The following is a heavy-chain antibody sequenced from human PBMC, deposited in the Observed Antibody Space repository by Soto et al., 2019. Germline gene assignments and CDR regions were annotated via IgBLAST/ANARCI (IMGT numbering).Heavy chain of an antibody. V-gene: IGHV3-23*01. CDR3: AKGRSITIFGVVTPFDY. J-gene: IGHJ4*02. Sequence: EVQLLESGGGLVQPGGSLRLSCAASGFTFSSCAMSWVRQAPGKGLEWVSAISGSGGSTYYADSVKGRFTISRDNSKNTLYLQMNSLRAEDTAVYYCAKGRSITIFGVVTPFDYWGQGTLVTVSS. CDR1: GFTFSSCA. D-gene: IGHD3-3*01. CDR2: ISGSGGST.